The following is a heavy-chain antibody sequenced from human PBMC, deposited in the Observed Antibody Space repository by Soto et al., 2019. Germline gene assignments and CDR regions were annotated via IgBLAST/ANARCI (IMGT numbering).Heavy chain of an antibody. CDR3: ARVYSGFVLPYYYYGMDV. CDR2: INPSGGST. D-gene: IGHD3-10*01. J-gene: IGHJ6*02. CDR1: GYTFTSYY. V-gene: IGHV1-46*01. Sequence: SVKVSCKASGYTFTSYYMHWVRQAPGQGLEWMGIINPSGGSTSYAQKFQGRVTMTRDTSTSTVYMELSSLRSEDTAVYYCARVYSGFVLPYYYYGMDVWGQGTTVTVSS.